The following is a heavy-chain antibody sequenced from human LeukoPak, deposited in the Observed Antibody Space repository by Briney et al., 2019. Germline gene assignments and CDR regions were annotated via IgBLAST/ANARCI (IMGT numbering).Heavy chain of an antibody. Sequence: QPEGSLRLSCVASGFTFSSYVMNWVRQTPGKGLEWVSSISGRGDSTFYADSVKGRFTISRDNSKNTLYLQMNSLRAEDTALYYCARENYDSSAFDIWGQGTMVTVSS. CDR2: ISGRGDST. D-gene: IGHD3-22*01. V-gene: IGHV3-23*01. CDR3: ARENYDSSAFDI. CDR1: GFTFSSYV. J-gene: IGHJ3*02.